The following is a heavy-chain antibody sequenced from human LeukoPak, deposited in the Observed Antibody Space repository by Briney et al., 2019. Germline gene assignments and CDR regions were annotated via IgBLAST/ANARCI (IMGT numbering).Heavy chain of an antibody. CDR2: WST. D-gene: IGHD4-17*01. J-gene: IGHJ4*02. Sequence: SETLSLTCTVSGGXISRDYWGWIRQPPGKGLEWLGSWSTSYKASLESRVTISVDASKNQLYLRLSSLTAADTAVYYCARHVAYAPFDSWGQGTLVTVSS. V-gene: IGHV4-39*01. CDR3: ARHVAYAPFDS. CDR1: GGXISRDY.